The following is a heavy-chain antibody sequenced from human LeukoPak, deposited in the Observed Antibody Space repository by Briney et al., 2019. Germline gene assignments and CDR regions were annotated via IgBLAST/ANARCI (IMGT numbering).Heavy chain of an antibody. J-gene: IGHJ5*02. D-gene: IGHD3-10*01. CDR1: GGSISSSSYH. Sequence: PSETLSLTCTVSGGSISSSSYHWGWIRQPPGKGLEWIGSIYYSGSTYYNPSLKSQVTISVDTSKNQFSLKLSSVTAADTAVYYCAREFGVNWFDPWGQGTLVTVSS. CDR2: IYYSGST. V-gene: IGHV4-39*02. CDR3: AREFGVNWFDP.